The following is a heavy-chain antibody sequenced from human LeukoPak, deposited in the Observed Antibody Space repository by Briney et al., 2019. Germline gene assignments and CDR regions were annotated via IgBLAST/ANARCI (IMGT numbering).Heavy chain of an antibody. D-gene: IGHD3-22*01. CDR2: INPSGGST. CDR3: ARDDYYDSSGYYSLFDY. CDR1: GYTFTSYY. V-gene: IGHV1-46*01. J-gene: IGHJ4*02. Sequence: GASVKVSCKASGYTFTSYYMHWVRQAPGQGLEWMGIINPSGGSTSYAQKFQGRVTMTRDMSTSTVYMELSSLRSEDTAVYYCARDDYYDSSGYYSLFDYWGQGTLVTVSS.